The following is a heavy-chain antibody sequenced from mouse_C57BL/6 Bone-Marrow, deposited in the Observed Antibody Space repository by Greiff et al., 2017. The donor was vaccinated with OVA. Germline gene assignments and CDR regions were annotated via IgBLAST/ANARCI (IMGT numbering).Heavy chain of an antibody. D-gene: IGHD4-1*01. V-gene: IGHV1-82*01. CDR2: IHPGDGDT. J-gene: IGHJ4*01. Sequence: QVQLQQSGPELVKPGASVKISCKASGYAFSSSWMNWVKQRPGKGLEWIGRIHPGDGDTNYNGKFKGKATLTADKSSSTAYMQLSSLTSEDSAVYFCARWNWVYAMDYWGQGTSVTVSS. CDR1: GYAFSSSW. CDR3: ARWNWVYAMDY.